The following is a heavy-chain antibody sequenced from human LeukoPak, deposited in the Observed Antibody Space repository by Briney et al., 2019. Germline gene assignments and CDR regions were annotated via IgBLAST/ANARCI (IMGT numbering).Heavy chain of an antibody. CDR1: GGSISSSSYY. CDR2: IYYSGST. D-gene: IGHD6-19*01. V-gene: IGHV4-39*07. CDR3: ARVPEWLVLPAHAFDI. J-gene: IGHJ3*02. Sequence: SETLSLTCTVSGGSISSSSYYWGWIRQPPGKGLEWIGSIYYSGSTYYNPSLKSRVTISVDTSKNQFSLKLSSVTAADTAVYYCARVPEWLVLPAHAFDIWGQGTMVTVSS.